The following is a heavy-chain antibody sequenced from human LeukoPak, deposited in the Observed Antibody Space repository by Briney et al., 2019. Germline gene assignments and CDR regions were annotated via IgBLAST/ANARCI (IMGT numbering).Heavy chain of an antibody. CDR1: GFTFGDYA. CDR3: TRVAGGGSGSYYYFDY. V-gene: IGHV3-49*04. J-gene: IGHJ4*02. Sequence: PGGSLRLSCTASGFTFGDYAMSWVRQAPGKGLEWVGFIRSKAYGGTTEYAASVKGRFTISRDDSKSIAYLQMNSLKTEDTAVYYCTRVAGGGSGSYYYFDYWGQGTLVTVSS. D-gene: IGHD3-10*01. CDR2: IRSKAYGGTT.